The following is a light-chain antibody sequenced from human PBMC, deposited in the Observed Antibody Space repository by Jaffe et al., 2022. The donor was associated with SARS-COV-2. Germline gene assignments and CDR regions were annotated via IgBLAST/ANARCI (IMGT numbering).Light chain of an antibody. CDR2: DVS. CDR3: SSYTSSSTQV. J-gene: IGLJ2*01. CDR1: NSDVGGYNY. Sequence: QSALTQPASVSASPGQSITMSCTGTNSDVGGYNYVSWYQQHPGKAPKLLIYDVSNRPSGVSNRFSGSKSGNTASLTISGLQPEDEADYYCSSYTSSSTQVFGGGTKLTVL. V-gene: IGLV2-14*03.